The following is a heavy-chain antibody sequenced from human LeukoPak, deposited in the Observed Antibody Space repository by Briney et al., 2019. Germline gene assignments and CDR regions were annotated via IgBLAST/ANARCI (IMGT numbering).Heavy chain of an antibody. CDR2: ISASGDST. CDR1: GFTFSSHA. D-gene: IGHD2-21*02. CDR3: ARKATLTGIPGWSDP. V-gene: IGHV3-23*01. J-gene: IGHJ5*02. Sequence: TGGSLRPSCAASGFTFSSHAMRWVRQAPGKGLEWVSSISASGDSTYYADSVKGRFTISRDSANNMVYLQMNSLRAEDTAIYYCARKATLTGIPGWSDPWGQGTLVTVSS.